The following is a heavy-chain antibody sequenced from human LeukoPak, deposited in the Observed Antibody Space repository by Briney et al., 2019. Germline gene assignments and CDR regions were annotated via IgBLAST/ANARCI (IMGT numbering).Heavy chain of an antibody. J-gene: IGHJ4*02. D-gene: IGHD1-26*01. V-gene: IGHV3-7*05. Sequence: GGSLRLSCVASGFTFSTSWMNWVRQAPGKGLEWVANIKGDGSVQSYVDSVKGRFTISRDNAKNSLFLQMNSLRAEDTAVYYCARRNSGSYYYFDYWGQGTLVTVSS. CDR2: IKGDGSVQ. CDR3: ARRNSGSYYYFDY. CDR1: GFTFSTSW.